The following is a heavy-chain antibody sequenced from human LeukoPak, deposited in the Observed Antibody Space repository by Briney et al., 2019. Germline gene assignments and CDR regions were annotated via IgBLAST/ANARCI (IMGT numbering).Heavy chain of an antibody. CDR1: GDSISSGDYS. Sequence: SKTLSLTCTVSGDSISSGDYSWSWIRQPPGKGLEWIGYINYTGSTYYNPSLKSRVTISVDTSKTQFSLKLNSVTAADTAVYYCARMGYFSSYSCYGDYAAFDIWGQGTMVTVSS. J-gene: IGHJ3*02. CDR3: ARMGYFSSYSCYGDYAAFDI. CDR2: INYTGST. D-gene: IGHD2-2*01. V-gene: IGHV4-30-4*08.